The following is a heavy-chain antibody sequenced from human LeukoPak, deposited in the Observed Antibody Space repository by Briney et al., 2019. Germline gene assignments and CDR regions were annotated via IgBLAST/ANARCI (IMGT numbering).Heavy chain of an antibody. CDR2: INSDGSTT. V-gene: IGHV3-74*01. J-gene: IGHJ4*02. D-gene: IGHD6-19*01. Sequence: GGSLRLSCAASGFTFSSHWMHWVRHAPGEGLVWVSRINSDGSTTSYADSVMGRFTISRDNAKNTLYLQMNSLRAEDTAVYYCARVIYSGWEGELSDWGQGTLVTVSS. CDR3: ARVIYSGWEGELSD. CDR1: GFTFSSHW.